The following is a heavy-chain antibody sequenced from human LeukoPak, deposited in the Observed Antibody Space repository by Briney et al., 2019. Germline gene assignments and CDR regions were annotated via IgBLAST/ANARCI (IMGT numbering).Heavy chain of an antibody. CDR2: IYYSGNT. Sequence: SETLSLTCIVSGGSISSTTYYWGWLRQPPGTRLEWIGSIYYSGNTYYNPSLKSRVTISIDTSKNQFSLKLSSVTAADTAVFYCARINYYGNSAFDYWGQGTLVTVSS. J-gene: IGHJ4*02. V-gene: IGHV4-39*01. CDR3: ARINYYGNSAFDY. CDR1: GGSISSTTYY. D-gene: IGHD3-22*01.